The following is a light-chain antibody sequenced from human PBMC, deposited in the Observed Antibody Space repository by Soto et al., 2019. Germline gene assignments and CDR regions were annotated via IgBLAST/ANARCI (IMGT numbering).Light chain of an antibody. V-gene: IGLV2-14*01. CDR1: SSDVGGYDY. CDR3: CAYTRSGTLV. J-gene: IGLJ3*02. CDR2: DVS. Sequence: QSALTQPASVSGSPGQSITISCTGTSSDVGGYDYVSWYQQYPGKAPKLMIYDVSYRPSGVSDRFSDSKSGTTASLTISGPEAEAEAYYYCCAYTRSGTLVFGGGTKLTVL.